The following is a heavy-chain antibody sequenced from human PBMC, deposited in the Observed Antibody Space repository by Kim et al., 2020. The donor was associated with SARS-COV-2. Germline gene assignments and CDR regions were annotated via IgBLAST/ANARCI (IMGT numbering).Heavy chain of an antibody. D-gene: IGHD2-15*01. CDR1: GGSISSSSYY. J-gene: IGHJ5*02. Sequence: SETLSLTCTVSGGSISSSSYYWGWIRQPPGKGLEWIGSIYYSGSTYYNPSLKSRVTISVDTSKNQFSLKLSSVTAADTAVYYCARTARGGAEGGDWFDPWGQGTLVTVSS. CDR2: IYYSGST. V-gene: IGHV4-39*01. CDR3: ARTARGGAEGGDWFDP.